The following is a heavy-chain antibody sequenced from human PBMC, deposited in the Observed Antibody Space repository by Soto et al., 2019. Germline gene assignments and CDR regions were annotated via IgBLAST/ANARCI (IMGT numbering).Heavy chain of an antibody. CDR3: IQSRCGGDCLQSYASYYYYGMDV. V-gene: IGHV2-5*02. CDR1: GFSLSTGGVG. J-gene: IGHJ6*02. CDR2: IYWDDDK. D-gene: IGHD2-21*02. Sequence: QITLKESGPTLVKPTQTLTLTCTFSGFSLSTGGVGVGWIRQPPGKALEWLALIYWDDDKRYSPSLRSRLTITKDTSKNQVVLTMNNMDPVDTATYYCIQSRCGGDCLQSYASYYYYGMDVWGQGTTVTVSS.